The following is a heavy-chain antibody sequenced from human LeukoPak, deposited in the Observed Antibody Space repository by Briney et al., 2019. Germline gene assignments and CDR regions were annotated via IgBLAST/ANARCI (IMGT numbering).Heavy chain of an antibody. CDR3: ASRPPDYGDLFDY. D-gene: IGHD4-17*01. J-gene: IGHJ4*02. V-gene: IGHV4-59*08. CDR1: GGSISSYY. CDR2: IYYSGST. Sequence: SETLSLTCTVSGGSISSYYWNWIRQPPGKGLEWIGYIYYSGSTNYNPSLKSRVTISVDTSKNHFSPRLSSVTAADTAVYYCASRPPDYGDLFDYWGQGTLVTVSS.